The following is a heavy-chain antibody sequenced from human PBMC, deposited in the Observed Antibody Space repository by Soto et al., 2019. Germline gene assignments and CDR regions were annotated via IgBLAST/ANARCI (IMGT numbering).Heavy chain of an antibody. CDR1: GFTFSSYS. CDR2: ISSCSSTM. V-gene: IGHV3-48*01. D-gene: IGHD3-16*02. J-gene: IGHJ6*03. Sequence: PGGSLRLSCAASGFTFSSYSMNWVRQAPGKGLEWVSYISSCSSTMYYTDSVKGRFTIARDNAKNSLYLQMNSLRAEDTAVYYCVGPNDAAYDYIWGSYRNYYMDVWGKGTTVTVSS. CDR3: VGPNDAAYDYIWGSYRNYYMDV.